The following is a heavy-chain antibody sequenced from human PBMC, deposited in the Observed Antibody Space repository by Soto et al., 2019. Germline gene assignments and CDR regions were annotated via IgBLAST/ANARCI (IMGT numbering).Heavy chain of an antibody. V-gene: IGHV3-30-3*01. CDR1: GFTFSSYA. CDR2: ISYDGSNK. D-gene: IGHD1-26*01. CDR3: ARSESEWELLNWFDP. J-gene: IGHJ5*02. Sequence: QVQLVESGGGVVQPGRSLRLSCAASGFTFSSYAMHWVRQAPGKGLEWVAVISYDGSNKYYADSVKGRFTISRDNSKNTLYLQRNSLRAADTAVYYCARSESEWELLNWFDPWGQGTLVTVSS.